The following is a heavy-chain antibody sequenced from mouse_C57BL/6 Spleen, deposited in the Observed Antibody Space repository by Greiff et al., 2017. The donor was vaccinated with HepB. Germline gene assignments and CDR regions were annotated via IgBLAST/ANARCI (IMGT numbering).Heavy chain of an antibody. CDR3: ARGVTRGYYAMDY. CDR1: GYTFTSYW. CDR2: IHPNSGST. Sequence: QVQLQQPGAELVKPGASVKLSCKASGYTFTSYWMHWVKQRPGQGLEWIGMIHPNSGSTNYNEKFKSKATLTVDKSSSTAYMQLSSLTSEDSAVYYCARGVTRGYYAMDYWGQGTSVTVSS. J-gene: IGHJ4*01. D-gene: IGHD2-2*01. V-gene: IGHV1-64*01.